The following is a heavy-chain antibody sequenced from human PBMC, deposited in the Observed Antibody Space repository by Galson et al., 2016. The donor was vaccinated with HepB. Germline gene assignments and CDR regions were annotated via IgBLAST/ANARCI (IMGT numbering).Heavy chain of an antibody. CDR2: ISAYNGNT. CDR1: GYTFTSYG. D-gene: IGHD1-26*01. Sequence: SVKVSCKASGYTFTSYGISWARQAPGQGLEWMGCISAYNGNTDYAQKFQGRVTMTTDTSTSTVYMELRSLRSDDTAVYFCARSGTYFYYLDYWGQGTLVTVSS. CDR3: ARSGTYFYYLDY. J-gene: IGHJ4*02. V-gene: IGHV1-18*04.